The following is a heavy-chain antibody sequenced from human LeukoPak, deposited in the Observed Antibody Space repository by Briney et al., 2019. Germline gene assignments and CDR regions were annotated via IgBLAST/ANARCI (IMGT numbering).Heavy chain of an antibody. Sequence: PSETLSLTCTVSGGSISSYYWSWIRQPPGKGLEWIGYIYYSGSTNYNPSLKSRVTISVDTSKNQFSLKLSSVTAADTAVYYCARRNAGTWDPVSSWFDPWGQGTLVTVSS. D-gene: IGHD6-13*01. J-gene: IGHJ5*02. CDR2: IYYSGST. CDR1: GGSISSYY. V-gene: IGHV4-59*01. CDR3: ARRNAGTWDPVSSWFDP.